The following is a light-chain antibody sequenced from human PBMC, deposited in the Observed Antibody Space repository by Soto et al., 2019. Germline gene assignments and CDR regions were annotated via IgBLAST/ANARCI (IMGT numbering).Light chain of an antibody. J-gene: IGKJ1*01. CDR2: DAS. V-gene: IGKV1-5*01. CDR3: QQYNSYPWT. Sequence: DIQMTQSPSTLSASVGDRVTITCRASQSISSWLAWYQQKPGKAPKLLIQDASILSSGVPSRFSGSGSGTELTLTISSLQPDDFATYYCQQYNSYPWTFGQGTKVDIK. CDR1: QSISSW.